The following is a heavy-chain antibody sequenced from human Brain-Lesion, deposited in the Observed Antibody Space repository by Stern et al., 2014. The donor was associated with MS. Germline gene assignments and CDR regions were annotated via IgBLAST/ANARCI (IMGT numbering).Heavy chain of an antibody. CDR1: SFLLWSFD. CDR2: ISYDGSK. J-gene: IGHJ4*02. CDR3: AKDRQYLTFFFDF. Sequence: VQLVESGGGVVQPGRPLRLPCAASSFLLWSFDILGAPQARGRGREGAALISYDGSKDYADSVKGRFAISRDNSKNTLYLQMNSLRAEDTAVYYCAKDRQYLTFFFDFWGQGSLVTVSS. V-gene: IGHV3-30*18. D-gene: IGHD2/OR15-2a*01.